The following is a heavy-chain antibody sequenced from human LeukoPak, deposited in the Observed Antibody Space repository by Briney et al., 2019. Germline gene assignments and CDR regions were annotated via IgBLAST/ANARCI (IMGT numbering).Heavy chain of an antibody. CDR3: AKDLGYCSSTSCYGFDY. CDR1: GFTFSSYA. J-gene: IGHJ4*02. Sequence: GGSLRLSRAASGFTFSSYAMSWVRQAPGKGLEWLPSISGGGGTTYYADSVKGRYTISRDNSKNTLYLQMNSLRAEDAAFYYCAKDLGYCSSTSCYGFDYWGQGTLVTVSS. V-gene: IGHV3-23*01. D-gene: IGHD2-2*01. CDR2: ISGGGGTT.